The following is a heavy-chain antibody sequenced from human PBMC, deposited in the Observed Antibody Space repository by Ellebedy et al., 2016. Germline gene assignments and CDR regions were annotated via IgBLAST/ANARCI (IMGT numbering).Heavy chain of an antibody. J-gene: IGHJ4*02. D-gene: IGHD7-27*01. V-gene: IGHV3-23*01. CDR2: ISGNGAAT. Sequence: GESLKISCAASGFTFSNFAMNWVRQAPGQGLEWVSDISGNGAATYYADSVRGRFTISRDNSKNTLFLQLNSLSVEDTAIYYCATQTSDSNWGPGHFWGQGTLVSVSS. CDR3: ATQTSDSNWGPGHF. CDR1: GFTFSNFA.